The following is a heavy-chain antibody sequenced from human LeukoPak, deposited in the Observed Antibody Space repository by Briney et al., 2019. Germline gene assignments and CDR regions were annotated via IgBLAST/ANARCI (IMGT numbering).Heavy chain of an antibody. CDR3: AGGLRLEYLYDY. D-gene: IGHD5-12*01. CDR2: INPSGDNT. J-gene: IGHJ4*02. CDR1: GYTFTNNF. Sequence: GASVKVSCKASGYTFTNNFMHWVRQAPGQGLEWMGIINPSGDNTWYAQKFQGRVTMTRDMATSTDYMEVSSLRSEDTAVYYCAGGLRLEYLYDYWGQGTLVTVAS. V-gene: IGHV1-46*01.